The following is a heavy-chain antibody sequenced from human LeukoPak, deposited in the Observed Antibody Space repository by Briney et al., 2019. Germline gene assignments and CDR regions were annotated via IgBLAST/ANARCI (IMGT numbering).Heavy chain of an antibody. D-gene: IGHD2-2*01. V-gene: IGHV4-39*07. J-gene: IGHJ6*03. CDR2: IYYSGST. CDR3: ARGGDCSSTSCYLYYYYYYMDI. Sequence: SETLSLTCTVSGGSNSSSSYYWGWIRQPPGKGLEWIGSIYYSGSTYYNPSLKSRVTISVDTSKNQFSLKLSSVTAADTAVYYCARGGDCSSTSCYLYYYYYYMDIWGKGTTVTVSS. CDR1: GGSNSSSSYY.